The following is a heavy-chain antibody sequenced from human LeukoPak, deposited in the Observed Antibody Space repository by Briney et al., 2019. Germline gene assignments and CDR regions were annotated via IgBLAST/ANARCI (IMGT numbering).Heavy chain of an antibody. J-gene: IGHJ3*02. V-gene: IGHV3-23*01. CDR1: GFTFNNYA. D-gene: IGHD6-6*01. Sequence: PGGSLRLSCAASGFTFNNYAMSWVRQAPGKGLEWVSTITGSGGGPYYADSVKGRFTISRDSSMNTLYLQMSSLRAEDTAIYYCAKLSSSSPLDAFDIWGQGTMVTVSS. CDR2: ITGSGGGP. CDR3: AKLSSSSPLDAFDI.